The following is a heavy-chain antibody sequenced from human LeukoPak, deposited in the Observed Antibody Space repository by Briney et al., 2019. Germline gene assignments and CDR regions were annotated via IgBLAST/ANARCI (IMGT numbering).Heavy chain of an antibody. V-gene: IGHV4-38-2*02. Sequence: PSETLSLTCTVSGYSISSIHCWGWIRQPPGKGLEWIGTICQSGSTYYSPTLKSRVILSLDTSKNQFSLRLRSVTAADTAVYYCARACCYFDPGSKPNWFDPWGQGILVTVPS. CDR1: GYSISSIHC. CDR2: ICQSGST. CDR3: ARACCYFDPGSKPNWFDP. D-gene: IGHD3-10*01. J-gene: IGHJ5*02.